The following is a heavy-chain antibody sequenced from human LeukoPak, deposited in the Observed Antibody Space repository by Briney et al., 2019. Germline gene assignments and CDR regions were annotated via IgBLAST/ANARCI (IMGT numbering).Heavy chain of an antibody. Sequence: GGSLRLSCAASGFTFSSYGMHWVRQAPGKGLEWVAFIRYDGSNKYYADSVKGRFTISRDNARNSLYLQMNSLRIEDTAVYYCVRDAGKGDIWGQGTMVTVSS. CDR3: VRDAGKGDI. D-gene: IGHD3-10*01. J-gene: IGHJ3*02. V-gene: IGHV3-30*02. CDR2: IRYDGSNK. CDR1: GFTFSSYG.